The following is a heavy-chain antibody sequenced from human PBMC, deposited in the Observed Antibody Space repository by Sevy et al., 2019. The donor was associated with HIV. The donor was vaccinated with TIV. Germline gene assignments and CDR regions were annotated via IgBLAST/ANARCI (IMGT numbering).Heavy chain of an antibody. V-gene: IGHV1-2*02. Sequence: ASVKVSCKASGYSFTAYYMHWVRQAPGQGLEWMGWLNPNSGGTNYAQKFQGRVTMTRDTSISTAYMELSRLRSDDTAVYYCARYPDTAMVKYYYYGMDVWGQGTTVTVSS. D-gene: IGHD5-18*01. CDR3: ARYPDTAMVKYYYYGMDV. J-gene: IGHJ6*02. CDR1: GYSFTAYY. CDR2: LNPNSGGT.